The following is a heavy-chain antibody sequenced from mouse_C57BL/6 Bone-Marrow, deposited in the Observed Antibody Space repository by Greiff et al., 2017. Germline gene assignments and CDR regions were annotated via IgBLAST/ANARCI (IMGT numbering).Heavy chain of an antibody. J-gene: IGHJ2*01. CDR1: GYAFTNYL. CDR2: INPGSGGT. V-gene: IGHV1-54*01. D-gene: IGHD4-1*01. Sequence: LVESGAELVRPGTSVKVSCKASGYAFTNYLIEWVKQRPGQGLEWIGVINPGSGGTNYNEKFKGKATLTADKSSSTADMQLSSLTSEDSAVYFCARERLLGPFDYWGQGTTLTVSS. CDR3: ARERLLGPFDY.